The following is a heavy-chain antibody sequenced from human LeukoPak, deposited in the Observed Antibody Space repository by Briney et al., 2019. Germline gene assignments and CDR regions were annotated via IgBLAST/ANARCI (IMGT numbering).Heavy chain of an antibody. CDR2: IYYSGST. Sequence: SETLSLTCTVSGGSISSYYWSWIRQPPGKGLEWIGYIYYSGSTNYNPSLKSRVTISVDTSKSQFSLKLSSVTAADTAVYYCARITTVTRAPYYYYYYMDVWGKGTTITVSS. V-gene: IGHV4-59*01. CDR3: ARITTVTRAPYYYYYYMDV. D-gene: IGHD4-17*01. CDR1: GGSISSYY. J-gene: IGHJ6*03.